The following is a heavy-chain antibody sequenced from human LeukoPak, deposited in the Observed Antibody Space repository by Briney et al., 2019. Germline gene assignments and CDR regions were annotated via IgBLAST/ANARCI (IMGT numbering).Heavy chain of an antibody. CDR1: GGSISSSSYY. D-gene: IGHD3-10*01. V-gene: IGHV4-61*01. CDR3: ARSTAITMVRGVILELDP. J-gene: IGHJ5*02. CDR2: IYYSGST. Sequence: PSETLSLTCTVSGGSISSSSYYWSWIRQPPGKGLEWTGYIYYSGSTNYNPFLKSRVTISVDASKNQFSLKLSSVTAADTAVYYCARSTAITMVRGVILELDPWGQGTLVTVSS.